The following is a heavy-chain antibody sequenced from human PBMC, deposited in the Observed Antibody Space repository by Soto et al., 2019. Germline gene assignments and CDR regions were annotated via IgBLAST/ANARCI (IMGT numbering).Heavy chain of an antibody. CDR2: ISAYDGNT. D-gene: IGHD3-22*01. J-gene: IGHJ5*02. CDR3: ARYSDYYDITDSFDP. V-gene: IGHV1-18*04. Sequence: ASVKVSCKASGYTFTSYGISWVRPAPGQGLEWMGWISAYDGNTKYAQKLQGRVTMTTDTSTSTAYMELRSLRSDDTAVYYCARYSDYYDITDSFDPWGQGTLVTVSS. CDR1: GYTFTSYG.